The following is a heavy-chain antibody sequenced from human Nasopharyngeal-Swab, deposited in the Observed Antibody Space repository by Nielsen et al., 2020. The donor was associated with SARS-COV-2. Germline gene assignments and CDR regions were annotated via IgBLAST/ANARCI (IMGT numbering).Heavy chain of an antibody. J-gene: IGHJ6*02. D-gene: IGHD6-19*01. CDR3: ARAGAVAGTSRSRYYYGMDV. Sequence: RQAPGKGLEWVSDIGSSDSIRYYADSVKGRFTISRDNAKNSLYLQMNSLRAEDTAVYYCARAGAVAGTSRSRYYYGMDVWGQGTTVTVSS. CDR2: IGSSDSIR. V-gene: IGHV3-11*01.